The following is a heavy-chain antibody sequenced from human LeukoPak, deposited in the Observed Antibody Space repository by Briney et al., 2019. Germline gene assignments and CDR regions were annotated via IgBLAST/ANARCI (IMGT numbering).Heavy chain of an antibody. CDR3: AKTGSDRYDSSGYYRY. Sequence: GGSLRLSCAASGFTFSSYSMNWVRQAPGKGLEWVSSISSSSSYIYYADSVKGRFTISRGNAKNSLYLQMNSLRAEDTAVYYCAKTGSDRYDSSGYYRYWGQGTLVTVSS. D-gene: IGHD3-22*01. CDR2: ISSSSSYI. CDR1: GFTFSSYS. J-gene: IGHJ4*02. V-gene: IGHV3-21*01.